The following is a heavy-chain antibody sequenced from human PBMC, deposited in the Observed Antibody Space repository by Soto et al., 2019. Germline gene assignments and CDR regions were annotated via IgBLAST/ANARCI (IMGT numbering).Heavy chain of an antibody. CDR3: AKDPLIRGSTYDY. CDR1: GFAFSSCD. CDR2: ISYSGGRT. J-gene: IGHJ4*02. V-gene: IGHV3-23*01. Sequence: GGSLRLSCTGTGFAFSSCDMTWVRQAPGKGLEWVSAISYSGGRTYYVDSVKGRFTISRDNSKNTLYLQMNSLRAEDTAVYYCAKDPLIRGSTYDYWGQGTLVTVSS. D-gene: IGHD3-10*01.